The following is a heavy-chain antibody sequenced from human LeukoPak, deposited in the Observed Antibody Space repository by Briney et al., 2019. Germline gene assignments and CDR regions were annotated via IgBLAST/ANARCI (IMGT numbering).Heavy chain of an antibody. D-gene: IGHD1-7*01. J-gene: IGHJ4*02. CDR3: ARGPNWYYNS. CDR1: GDSVTSGGSY. CDR2: ISFNGNT. Sequence: SETLSLTCAVSGDSVTSGGSYWSWIRQPPGKGLEWIGYISFNGNTHYNPSLNSRVAISVETSKNQFSLKLTSVTAADTAVYYCARGPNWYYNSWGQGTLVTVS. V-gene: IGHV4-61*08.